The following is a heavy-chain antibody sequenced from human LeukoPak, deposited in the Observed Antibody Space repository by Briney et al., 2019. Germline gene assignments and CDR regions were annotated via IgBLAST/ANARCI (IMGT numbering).Heavy chain of an antibody. V-gene: IGHV4-59*12. D-gene: IGHD5-18*01. Sequence: SSETLSLTCTVSGGSISSYYWSWIRQPPGKGLEWIGYIYYSGSTNYNPSLKSRVTISVDTSKNQFSLKLSSVTAADTAVYYCARGPRRGYSYGWNHFDYWGQGTLVTVSS. CDR2: IYYSGST. CDR3: ARGPRRGYSYGWNHFDY. J-gene: IGHJ4*02. CDR1: GGSISSYY.